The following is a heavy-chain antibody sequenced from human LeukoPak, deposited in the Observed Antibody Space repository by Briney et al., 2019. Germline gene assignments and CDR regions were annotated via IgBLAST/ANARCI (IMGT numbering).Heavy chain of an antibody. Sequence: GGSLRLSCAASGFTFSNYGMTGVRPAPGRGLEGVANIKQDGSEKYYVVSVKGRFTISRDNAKNSLYLQMNSLRAEDMAVYYCARGHVWFDSWGQGTMVTVSS. CDR2: IKQDGSEK. CDR3: ARGHVWFDS. CDR1: GFTFSNYG. J-gene: IGHJ5*02. V-gene: IGHV3-7*05.